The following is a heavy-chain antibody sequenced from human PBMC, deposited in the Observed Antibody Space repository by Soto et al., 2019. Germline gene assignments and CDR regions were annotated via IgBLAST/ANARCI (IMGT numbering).Heavy chain of an antibody. CDR3: ARGGSSSDNGMDV. CDR2: ISSRSYTI. Sequence: EVQLVESGGGLVQPGGSLRLSCAASGFPFSTYSMNWVRQAPGKGLEWVSYISSRSYTIYYVDSVKGRFTISRDNAKNSLYLQMHSLRDEDTAVYYCARGGSSSDNGMDVWGQGTTVTVSS. V-gene: IGHV3-48*02. CDR1: GFPFSTYS. J-gene: IGHJ6*02. D-gene: IGHD6-6*01.